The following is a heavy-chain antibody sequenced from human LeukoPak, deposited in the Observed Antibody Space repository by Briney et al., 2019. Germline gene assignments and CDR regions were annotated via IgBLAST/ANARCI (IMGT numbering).Heavy chain of an antibody. CDR1: GGTFSSYA. J-gene: IGHJ4*02. Sequence: ASVKVSCKASGGTFSSYAISWVRQAPGQGLEWMGWISAYNGNTNYAQKLQGRVTMTTDTSTSTAYMELRSLRSDDTAVYYCARDLRGYFDYWGQGTLVTVSS. D-gene: IGHD3-10*01. V-gene: IGHV1-18*01. CDR3: ARDLRGYFDY. CDR2: ISAYNGNT.